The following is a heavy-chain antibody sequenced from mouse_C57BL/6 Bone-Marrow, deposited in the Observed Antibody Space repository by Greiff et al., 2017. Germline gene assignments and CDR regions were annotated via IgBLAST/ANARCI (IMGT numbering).Heavy chain of an antibody. D-gene: IGHD1-1*01. CDR1: GFTFSDYG. Sequence: VQLQQSGGGLVKPGGSLKLSCAASGFTFSDYGMHWVRQAPEKGLEWVAYISSGSSTIYYADTVKGRFTISRDNAKNTLFLQMTSLRSEDTAMYYCAFNYYGSSFWYFDVWGTGTTVTVSS. CDR3: AFNYYGSSFWYFDV. J-gene: IGHJ1*03. V-gene: IGHV5-17*01. CDR2: ISSGSSTI.